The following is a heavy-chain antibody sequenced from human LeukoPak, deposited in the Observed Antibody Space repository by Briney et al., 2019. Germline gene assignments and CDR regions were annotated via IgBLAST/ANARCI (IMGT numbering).Heavy chain of an antibody. CDR2: IYYSGST. CDR1: GGSISSYY. J-gene: IGHJ4*02. D-gene: IGHD3-10*01. CDR3: ARHVGNSGSGSYLTYFDY. V-gene: IGHV4-59*08. Sequence: SETLSLTCSVSGGSISSYYWSWIRQPPGKGLEWIGYIYYSGSTNYNPSLRSRVTISVDTSKNQFSLKLSSVTAADTAVYYCARHVGNSGSGSYLTYFDYWGQGTLVTVSS.